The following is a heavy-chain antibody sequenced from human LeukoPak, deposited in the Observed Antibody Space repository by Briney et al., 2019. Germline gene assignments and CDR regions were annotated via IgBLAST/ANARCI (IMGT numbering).Heavy chain of an antibody. D-gene: IGHD6-6*01. CDR2: IYPVDSGT. CDR1: GDSFTSYW. V-gene: IGHV5-51*01. CDR3: ARLYSSSSGLYYFDY. J-gene: IGHJ4*02. Sequence: GESLKISCKGSGDSFTSYWICWGRQMPRKGVEGMGIIYPVDSGTRYSPSFQGQVTISADKSISTAYLQWSSLKASDTAMYYCARLYSSSSGLYYFDYWGQGTLVTVSS.